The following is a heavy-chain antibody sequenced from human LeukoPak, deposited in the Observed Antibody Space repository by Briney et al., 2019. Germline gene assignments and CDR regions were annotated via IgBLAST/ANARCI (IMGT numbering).Heavy chain of an antibody. CDR2: IYTSGSP. V-gene: IGHV4-4*09. Sequence: SETLSLTCTVSGGSISSYYWSWIRQPPGKGLEWIGYIYTSGSPNYNPSLKSRVTISVDTSKNQFSLKLSSVNAAHTAVYYCARHVPYYYDSSGYPYYYYYYMDVWGKGTTVTVSS. J-gene: IGHJ6*03. CDR3: ARHVPYYYDSSGYPYYYYYYMDV. D-gene: IGHD3-22*01. CDR1: GGSISSYY.